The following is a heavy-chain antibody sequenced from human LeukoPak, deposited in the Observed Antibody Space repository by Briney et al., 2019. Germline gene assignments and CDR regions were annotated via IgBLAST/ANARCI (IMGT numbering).Heavy chain of an antibody. CDR1: GGSNSSGSYY. CDR3: ARGRGSNYDFWSGYYTGVFDY. J-gene: IGHJ4*02. D-gene: IGHD3-3*01. V-gene: IGHV4-61*02. Sequence: SETLSLTCTVSGGSNSSGSYYWSWIRQPAGKGLEWIGRIYTSGSTNYNPSLKSRVTISVDTSKNQFSLKLSSVTAADTAVYYCARGRGSNYDFWSGYYTGVFDYWGQGTLVTVSS. CDR2: IYTSGST.